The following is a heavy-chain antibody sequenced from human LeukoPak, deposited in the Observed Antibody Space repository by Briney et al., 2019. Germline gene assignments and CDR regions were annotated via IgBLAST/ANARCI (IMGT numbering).Heavy chain of an antibody. CDR2: INPSGGST. D-gene: IGHD6-6*01. CDR1: VYTFTSYY. CDR3: ARDRGDIAARTVKYYFDY. V-gene: IGHV1-46*01. Sequence: ASVKVSCKASVYTFTSYYMHWVRQAPGQGLEWMGIINPSGGSTSYAQKFQGRVTMTRDMSTSTVYMELSSLRSEDTAVYYCARDRGDIAARTVKYYFDYWGQGTLVTVSS. J-gene: IGHJ4*02.